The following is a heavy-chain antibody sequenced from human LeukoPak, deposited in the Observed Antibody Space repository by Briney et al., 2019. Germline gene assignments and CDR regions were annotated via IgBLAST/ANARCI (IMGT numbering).Heavy chain of an antibody. CDR2: IYTSGRT. J-gene: IGHJ6*02. D-gene: IGHD4-17*01. V-gene: IGHV4-4*07. CDR1: GGFISTYY. CDR3: ASRYGDKRGLYYYGMDV. Sequence: SETLSLTCTVSGGFISTYYWSWIRQPAGKGLEWIGHIYTSGRTDYNPSLDSRVTISVDTSKNQFSLKLSSVTAADTAVYYCASRYGDKRGLYYYGMDVWGQGTTVTVSS.